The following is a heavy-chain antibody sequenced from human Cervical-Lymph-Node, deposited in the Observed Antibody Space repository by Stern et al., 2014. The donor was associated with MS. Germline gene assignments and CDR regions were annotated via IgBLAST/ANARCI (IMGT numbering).Heavy chain of an antibody. CDR2: IYYTGST. Sequence: VQLVESGPGLVKPSETLSLTCSVSGPSTISNYWSWFRQSPGKGLEWIGNIYYTGSTNYNPSLKSRVSMSVDTSKNQFSVKVTSVTAADTAVYYCARLAASSSGPFDYWGQGTLVTVSS. CDR1: GPSTISNY. V-gene: IGHV4-59*01. D-gene: IGHD3-22*01. CDR3: ARLAASSSGPFDY. J-gene: IGHJ4*02.